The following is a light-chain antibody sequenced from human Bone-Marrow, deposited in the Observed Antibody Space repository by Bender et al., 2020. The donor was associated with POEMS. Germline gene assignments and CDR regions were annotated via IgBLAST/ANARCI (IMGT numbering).Light chain of an antibody. J-gene: IGLJ1*01. CDR1: SRDVGDYTH. V-gene: IGLV2-8*01. CDR3: SSYAGSKNYV. Sequence: QSALSQPPSASGSPGQSVTISCSGTSRDVGDYTHVSWYQQHPGKAPKLMIYEVSKRPSGVPDRFSGSTSGNTASLTVSGLQAEDEADYYCSSYAGSKNYVFGTGTKVTVL. CDR2: EVS.